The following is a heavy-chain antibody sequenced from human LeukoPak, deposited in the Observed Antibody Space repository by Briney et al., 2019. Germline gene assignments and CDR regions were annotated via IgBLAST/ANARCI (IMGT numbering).Heavy chain of an antibody. V-gene: IGHV4-59*08. CDR1: DGSISSYY. Sequence: SETLSLICTVSDGSISSYYWSWIRQPPGKGLEWFGYISYTGSAIYNPSLKSRVTISVDTSKNKFSLKQSSVTAADTAVYYCAGRVGDSAFDIWGPGTMVTVSS. J-gene: IGHJ3*02. D-gene: IGHD1-26*01. CDR2: ISYTGSA. CDR3: AGRVGDSAFDI.